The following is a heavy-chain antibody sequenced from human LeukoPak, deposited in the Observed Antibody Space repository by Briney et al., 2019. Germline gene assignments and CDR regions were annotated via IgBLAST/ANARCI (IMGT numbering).Heavy chain of an antibody. V-gene: IGHV1-46*01. CDR3: ARSPRGSYYAY. Sequence: ASVKVSCKASGYTFTNYGISWVRQAPGQGLEWMGIINPSGGSTSYAQKFQGRVTMTRDMSTSTVYMELSSLRSEDTAVYYCARSPRGSYYAYWGQGTLVTVSS. CDR1: GYTFTNYG. CDR2: INPSGGST. D-gene: IGHD1-26*01. J-gene: IGHJ4*02.